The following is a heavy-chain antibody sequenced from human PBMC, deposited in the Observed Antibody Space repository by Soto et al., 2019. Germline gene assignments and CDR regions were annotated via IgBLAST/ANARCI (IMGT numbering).Heavy chain of an antibody. D-gene: IGHD6-19*01. J-gene: IGHJ4*02. CDR2: IGTAGDT. Sequence: GGSLRLSCAASGFTFSSYDMHWVRQAPGKVLEWVSAIGTAGDTYYPGSVKGRFTISREIAKNSLYLQMNSLRAEDTAVYYCAREGYSSGWPTFDYWGQGTLVTVSS. V-gene: IGHV3-13*01. CDR1: GFTFSSYD. CDR3: AREGYSSGWPTFDY.